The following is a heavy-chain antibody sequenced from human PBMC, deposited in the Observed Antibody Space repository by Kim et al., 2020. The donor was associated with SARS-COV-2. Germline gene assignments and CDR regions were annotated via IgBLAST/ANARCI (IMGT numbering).Heavy chain of an antibody. CDR1: GYTFTSYG. D-gene: IGHD3-10*01. V-gene: IGHV1-18*04. CDR2: ISAYNGNT. Sequence: ASVKVSCKASGYTFTSYGISWVRQAPGQGLEWMGWISAYNGNTNYAQKLQGRVTMTTDTSTSTAYMELRSLRSDDTAVYYSARESTTMVRGVRWFDPWGQGTLVTVSS. CDR3: ARESTTMVRGVRWFDP. J-gene: IGHJ5*02.